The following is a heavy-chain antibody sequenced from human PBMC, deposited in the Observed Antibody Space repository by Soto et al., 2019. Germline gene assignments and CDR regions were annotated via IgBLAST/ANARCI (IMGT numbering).Heavy chain of an antibody. CDR3: ARDGYCSGGSCYFADFDY. Sequence: ASVKVSCEACGYSFTSYGISWVRQAPGQGLEWMGWISAYNGNTNYAQKLQGRVTMTTDTSTSTAYMELRSLRSDDTAVYYCARDGYCSGGSCYFADFDYWGQGTQVTVSS. CDR2: ISAYNGNT. D-gene: IGHD2-15*01. V-gene: IGHV1-18*01. CDR1: GYSFTSYG. J-gene: IGHJ4*02.